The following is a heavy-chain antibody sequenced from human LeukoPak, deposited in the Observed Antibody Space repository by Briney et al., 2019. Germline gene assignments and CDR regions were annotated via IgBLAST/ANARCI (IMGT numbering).Heavy chain of an antibody. V-gene: IGHV1-18*01. CDR3: AARVYYYDSSGYDAFYI. CDR1: GYTFTSYG. Sequence: GASVKVSCKASGYTFTSYGISWVRQAPGQGLEWMGWFSAYNGNTNYAQKLQGRVTMTTDTSTSTAYMELRSLRSDDTAVYYCAARVYYYDSSGYDAFYIWGQGAMVTVSS. CDR2: FSAYNGNT. J-gene: IGHJ3*02. D-gene: IGHD3-22*01.